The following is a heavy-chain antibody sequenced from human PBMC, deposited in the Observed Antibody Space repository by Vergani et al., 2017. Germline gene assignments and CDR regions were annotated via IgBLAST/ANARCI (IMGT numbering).Heavy chain of an antibody. CDR2: IQFDGSNQ. D-gene: IGHD3-16*01. CDR1: GFTLRNYD. Sequence: QVQLVESGGGVVQRGGSLILSFATSGFTLRNYDMQWIRQGPGKGLEFVAFIQFDGSNQYYADSVKGRFTLSRGFSKNTLYLQMNSLRTDDTATYYCAKHFRGWGIDYWGQGTQVIVSS. J-gene: IGHJ4*02. CDR3: AKHFRGWGIDY. V-gene: IGHV3-30*02.